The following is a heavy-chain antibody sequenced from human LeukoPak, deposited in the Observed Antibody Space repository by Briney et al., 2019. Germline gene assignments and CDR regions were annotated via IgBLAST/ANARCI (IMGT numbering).Heavy chain of an antibody. V-gene: IGHV1-69*05. CDR3: VRGGRLVYYVDV. CDR1: GGTFSSYA. Sequence: GSSVKVSCKASGGTFSSYAISWVRQAPGQGLEWMGGIIPIFGTANYAQKFQGRVTITTDESTSTAYMELSSLRSEDTAVYYCVRGGRLVYYVDVWGKGTTVTVSS. D-gene: IGHD3-9*01. CDR2: IIPIFGTA. J-gene: IGHJ6*03.